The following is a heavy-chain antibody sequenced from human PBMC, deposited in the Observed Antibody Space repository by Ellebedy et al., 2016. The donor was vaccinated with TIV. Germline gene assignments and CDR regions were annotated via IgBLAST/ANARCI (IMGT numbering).Heavy chain of an antibody. CDR3: ARSEDYYDSSGYYSSFDY. Sequence: ASVKVSCKASGYTFTSYAMHWVRQAPGQRLEWMGWINAGNGNTKYSQKFQGRVTMTRDTSTSTVYMELSSLRSEDTAVYYCARSEDYYDSSGYYSSFDYWGQGTLVTVSS. D-gene: IGHD3-22*01. CDR1: GYTFTSYA. V-gene: IGHV1-3*01. CDR2: INAGNGNT. J-gene: IGHJ4*02.